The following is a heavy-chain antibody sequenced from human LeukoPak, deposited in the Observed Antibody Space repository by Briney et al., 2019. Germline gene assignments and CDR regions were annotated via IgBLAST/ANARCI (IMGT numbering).Heavy chain of an antibody. V-gene: IGHV3-33*01. CDR3: ARAGYCSGGSCYGVDY. CDR2: IWYDGSNK. D-gene: IGHD2-15*01. J-gene: IGHJ4*02. Sequence: GGSLRLSCTASGFTFSSYGMHWVRQAPGKGLEWVAVIWYDGSNKYYADSVKGRFTISRDNSKNTLYLQMNSLRAEDTAVYYCARAGYCSGGSCYGVDYWGQGTLVTVSS. CDR1: GFTFSSYG.